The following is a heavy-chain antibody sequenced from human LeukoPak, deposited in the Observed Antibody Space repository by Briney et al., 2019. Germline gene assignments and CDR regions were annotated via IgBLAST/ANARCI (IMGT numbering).Heavy chain of an antibody. V-gene: IGHV4-38-2*02. Sequence: SETLSLTCTVSGYSISSGYYWGWIRQPPGKGLEWIGSIYHSGSTYYNPSLKSRVTISVDTSKNQFSLKLSSVTAADTAVYYCARESYDSSGYYYSGYWGQGTLVTVSS. CDR2: IYHSGST. CDR1: GYSISSGYY. J-gene: IGHJ4*02. CDR3: ARESYDSSGYYYSGY. D-gene: IGHD3-22*01.